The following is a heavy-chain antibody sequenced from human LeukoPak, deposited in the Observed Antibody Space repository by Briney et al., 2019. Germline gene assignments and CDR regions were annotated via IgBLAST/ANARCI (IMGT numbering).Heavy chain of an antibody. J-gene: IGHJ4*02. Sequence: SETLSLTCTVSGGSISSYYWSWIRQPPGKGLEWIGYIYYSGSTNYNPSLKSRVTISVDTSKNQFSLKLSSVTAADTAVYYCARKITFGGVIAEDYWGQGTLVTVSS. V-gene: IGHV4-59*01. D-gene: IGHD3-16*02. CDR3: ARKITFGGVIAEDY. CDR1: GGSISSYY. CDR2: IYYSGST.